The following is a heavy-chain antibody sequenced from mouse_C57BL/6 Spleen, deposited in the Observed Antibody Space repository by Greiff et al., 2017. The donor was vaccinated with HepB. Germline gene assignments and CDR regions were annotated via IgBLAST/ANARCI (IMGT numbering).Heavy chain of an antibody. J-gene: IGHJ3*01. CDR2: ISSGGSYT. CDR1: GFTFSSYG. V-gene: IGHV5-6*01. Sequence: EVHLVESGGDLVKPGGSLKLSCAASGFTFSSYGMSWVRQTPDKRLEWVATISSGGSYTYYPDSVKGRFTISRDNAKNTLYLQMSSLKSEDTAMYYCASTLYYDYDGFAYWGQGTLVTVSA. CDR3: ASTLYYDYDGFAY. D-gene: IGHD2-4*01.